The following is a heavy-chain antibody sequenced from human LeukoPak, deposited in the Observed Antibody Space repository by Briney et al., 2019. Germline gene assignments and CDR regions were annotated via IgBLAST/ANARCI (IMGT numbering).Heavy chain of an antibody. CDR2: IRSKASSYAT. CDR3: TRHPGGRDV. CDR1: GFTFSGST. Sequence: AGGSLKLSCAASGFTFSGSTMYWLRQASGKGPEWLGRIRSKASSYATSYAASVKGRFTISRDDSKNTAYLQMNSLKPEDTAVYCCTRHPGGRDVWGQGTTVTVSS. V-gene: IGHV3-73*01. J-gene: IGHJ6*02.